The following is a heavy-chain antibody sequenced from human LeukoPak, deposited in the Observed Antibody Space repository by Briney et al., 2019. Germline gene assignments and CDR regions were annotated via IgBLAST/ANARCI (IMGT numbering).Heavy chain of an antibody. Sequence: GVLRLSCAASGFTFSSYAMSWVRQAPGKGLEWVSAISGSGGSTYYADSVKGRVTISRDNSKNTLYLQMNSLRAEGPAVYYCAKIFYGSGQGVYWGQGTLVTVSS. CDR2: ISGSGGST. V-gene: IGHV3-23*01. CDR1: GFTFSSYA. D-gene: IGHD3-10*01. J-gene: IGHJ4*02. CDR3: AKIFYGSGQGVY.